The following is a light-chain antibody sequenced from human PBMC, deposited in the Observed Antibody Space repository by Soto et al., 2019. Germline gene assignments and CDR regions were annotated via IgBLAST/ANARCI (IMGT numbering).Light chain of an antibody. Sequence: DIEMTQSPASLSASVGDRVTISCRTSQTINNNLNWYQQRPGKAPKLLIYSSSSLMSGVPPRFSGSGSGTDFPLTISSLQPEEFATYFCQQTYITPITFGQGTRLDIK. V-gene: IGKV1-39*01. CDR3: QQTYITPIT. J-gene: IGKJ5*01. CDR1: QTINNN. CDR2: SSS.